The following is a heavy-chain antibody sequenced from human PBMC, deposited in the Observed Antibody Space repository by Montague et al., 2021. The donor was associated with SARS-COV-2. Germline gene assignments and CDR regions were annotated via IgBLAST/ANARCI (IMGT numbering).Heavy chain of an antibody. D-gene: IGHD3-16*02. Sequence: SETLSLTCAVYGGSFTDFYWTWIRQPPGKGLEWIGESYARGRSNYNPSLKNRVTISVDTSKNQISLKLTSVTAADTATYYCAREQVTVFAILVSFPAAGAIDVWGQGTTVTVS. J-gene: IGHJ3*01. CDR3: AREQVTVFAILVSFPAAGAIDV. V-gene: IGHV4-34*01. CDR1: GGSFTDFY. CDR2: SYARGRS.